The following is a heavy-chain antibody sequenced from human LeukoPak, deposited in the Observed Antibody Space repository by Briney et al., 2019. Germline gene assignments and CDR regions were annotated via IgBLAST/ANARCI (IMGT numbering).Heavy chain of an antibody. CDR3: ARDILTGGFSMDV. Sequence: RASETLSLTCTVSGGSISTNTYYWNWIRQPAGKGLEWIGRIYTSGSTNYNPSLKSRVTISLDTSKNQFSLKLSSVTAADTAVYYCARDILTGGFSMDVWGKGTTVTVSS. D-gene: IGHD1-14*01. V-gene: IGHV4-61*02. CDR1: GGSISTNTYY. CDR2: IYTSGST. J-gene: IGHJ6*03.